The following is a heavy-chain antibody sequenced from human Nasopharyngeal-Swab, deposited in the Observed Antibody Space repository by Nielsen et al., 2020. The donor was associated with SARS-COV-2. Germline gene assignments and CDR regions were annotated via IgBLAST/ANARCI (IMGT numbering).Heavy chain of an antibody. CDR2: ISYDGSNK. D-gene: IGHD2-15*01. V-gene: IGHV3-30-3*01. CDR3: ARAVGSGMDV. J-gene: IGHJ6*02. Sequence: GESLKISCAASGFTFSRYAMHWVRQPPCKGLQWVALISYDGSNKYYADSVKGRFTLSRDNSKNTLYLQMNSLRAEDTAVYYCARAVGSGMDVWGQGTTVTVSS. CDR1: GFTFSRYA.